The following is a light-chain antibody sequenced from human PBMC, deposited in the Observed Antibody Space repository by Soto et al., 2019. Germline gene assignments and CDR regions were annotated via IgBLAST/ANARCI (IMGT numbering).Light chain of an antibody. J-gene: IGKJ3*01. V-gene: IGKV3-15*01. Sequence: EIVMTQSPATLSVSPGERATLSCRASQSVSTNLAWYKQKPGQAPRRLIYGASTRATGIPARFSGIGSGTEFTLTINSWQSKDLAVYYCHQYNDWTRFTFGPGTKVDIK. CDR3: HQYNDWTRFT. CDR1: QSVSTN. CDR2: GAS.